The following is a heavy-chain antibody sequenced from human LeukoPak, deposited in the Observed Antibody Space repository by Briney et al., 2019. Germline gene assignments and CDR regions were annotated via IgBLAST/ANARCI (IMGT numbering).Heavy chain of an antibody. CDR2: ISSSSSYI. V-gene: IGHV3-21*01. J-gene: IGHJ4*02. D-gene: IGHD3-22*01. CDR1: GFTFSNYD. Sequence: PGGSLRLSCAVSGFTFSNYDMNWVRQAPGKGLEWVSSISSSSSYIYYADSVKGRFTISRDNAKNSLYLQMNSLRAEDTAVYYCARGARYYYDSSGYYQPAVDYWGQGTLVTVSS. CDR3: ARGARYYYDSSGYYQPAVDY.